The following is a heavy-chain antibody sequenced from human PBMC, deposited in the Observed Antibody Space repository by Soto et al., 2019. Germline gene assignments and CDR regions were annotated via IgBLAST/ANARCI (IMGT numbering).Heavy chain of an antibody. Sequence: PGESLKISCKGSGYSFTSYWIGLLRQIPGKGLEWMGIIYPGDSDTRYSPSFQGQVTISADKSISTAYLQWSSLKASDTAMYYCARTHTTVLAPLPTPSRGYYYGMEVWGQGTTVTVSS. CDR2: IYPGDSDT. J-gene: IGHJ6*02. CDR3: ARTHTTVLAPLPTPSRGYYYGMEV. V-gene: IGHV5-51*01. D-gene: IGHD3-3*02. CDR1: GYSFTSYW.